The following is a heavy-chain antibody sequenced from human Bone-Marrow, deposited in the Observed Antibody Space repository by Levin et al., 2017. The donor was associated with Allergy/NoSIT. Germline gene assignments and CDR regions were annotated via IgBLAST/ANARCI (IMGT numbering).Heavy chain of an antibody. CDR3: AHRSGRGWSGGSCPAFDY. D-gene: IGHD2-15*01. V-gene: IGHV2-5*02. J-gene: IGHJ4*02. CDR2: IYWDDDK. CDR1: GFSLSTSGVG. Sequence: KMSGPTLVKPTQTLTLTCTFSGFSLSTSGVGVGWIRQPPGKALEWLALIYWDDDKRYSPSLKSRLTITKDTSKNQVVLTMANMDPVDTATYYCAHRSGRGWSGGSCPAFDYWGQGTLVTVSS.